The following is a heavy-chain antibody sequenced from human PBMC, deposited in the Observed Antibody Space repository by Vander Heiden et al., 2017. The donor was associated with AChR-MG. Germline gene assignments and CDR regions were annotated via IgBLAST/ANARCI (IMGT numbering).Heavy chain of an antibody. V-gene: IGHV3-11*01. CDR3: ATISYSSIKY. D-gene: IGHD1-26*01. J-gene: IGHJ4*02. CDR1: GLYFSDYF. Sequence: QVQLVESGGDLVKPGGSLRLSCVAAGLYFSDYFLTWIRQAPGKELELISYINIGSTSREDIDSVKCRFTISRENAENSLYLKMTSLRAEDTAVYYCATISYSSIKYWGQGTLVTVSS. CDR2: INIGSTSR.